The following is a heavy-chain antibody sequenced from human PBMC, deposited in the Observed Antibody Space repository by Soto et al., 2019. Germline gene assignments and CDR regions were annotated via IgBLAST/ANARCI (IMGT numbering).Heavy chain of an antibody. CDR1: GGSISSGGYY. Sequence: QVQLQESGPGLVKPSQTLSLTCTVSGGSISSGGYYWSWIRQHPGKGLEWIGYIYYSGSTYYNPSLKSRVTISVDTSKNKFSLKLSSVTAAHTAVYYCAREGRAIFGVVIIDAFDIWGQGTMVTVSS. D-gene: IGHD3-3*01. V-gene: IGHV4-31*03. CDR3: AREGRAIFGVVIIDAFDI. CDR2: IYYSGST. J-gene: IGHJ3*02.